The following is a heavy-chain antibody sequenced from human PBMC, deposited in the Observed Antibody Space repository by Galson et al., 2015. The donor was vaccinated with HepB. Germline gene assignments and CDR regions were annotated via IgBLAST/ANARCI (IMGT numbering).Heavy chain of an antibody. CDR3: TRALDHVYGDPSLGY. D-gene: IGHD4-17*01. Sequence: SLRLSCAASGFTFGDYAMSWVRQAPGKGLEWVGFIRSKAYGGTTEYAASMKGRFTISRDDSKSIAYLQMNSLKTEDTAVYYCTRALDHVYGDPSLGYWGQGTLVTVSS. V-gene: IGHV3-49*04. CDR1: GFTFGDYA. CDR2: IRSKAYGGTT. J-gene: IGHJ4*02.